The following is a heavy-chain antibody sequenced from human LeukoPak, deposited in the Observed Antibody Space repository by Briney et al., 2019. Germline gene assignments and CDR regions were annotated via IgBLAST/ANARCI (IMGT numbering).Heavy chain of an antibody. Sequence: PGGSLRLSCAASGFTFDDYAMHWVRQAPGKGLEWVSAISGSGGSTYYADSVKGRFTISRDNSKNTLYLQMNSLRAEDTAVYYCAKDKDGSGSYRGVCGMDVWGQGTTVTVSS. CDR1: GFTFDDYA. D-gene: IGHD3-10*01. V-gene: IGHV3-23*01. J-gene: IGHJ6*02. CDR3: AKDKDGSGSYRGVCGMDV. CDR2: ISGSGGST.